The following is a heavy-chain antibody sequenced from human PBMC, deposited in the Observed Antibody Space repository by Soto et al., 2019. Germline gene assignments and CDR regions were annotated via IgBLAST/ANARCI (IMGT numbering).Heavy chain of an antibody. V-gene: IGHV4-59*01. J-gene: IGHJ4*02. CDR2: IYYSGST. D-gene: IGHD5-12*01. CDR1: GGSISSYY. CDR3: ARYSGYPSFDY. Sequence: SETLSLTCTVSGGSISSYYWNWIRQPPGKGLEWIGYIYYSGSTNYNPSLKSRVTISVDTSKNQFSLKLSSVTAADTAVYYCARYSGYPSFDYWGQGTLVTVSS.